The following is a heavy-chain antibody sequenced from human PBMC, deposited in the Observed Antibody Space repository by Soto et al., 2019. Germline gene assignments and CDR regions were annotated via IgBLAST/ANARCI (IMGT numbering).Heavy chain of an antibody. CDR2: ISSSSSYI. D-gene: IGHD2-15*01. J-gene: IGHJ6*02. V-gene: IGHV3-21*01. CDR3: ARDYVVVVVAAYYYYGMDV. CDR1: GFTFISYS. Sequence: GGSLSLSCAASGFTFISYSMNWVRPAPGKGLEWVSSISSSSSYIYYADSVKGRFTISRDNAKNSLYLQMNSLRAEDTAVYYCARDYVVVVVAAYYYYGMDVWGQGTTVTVSS.